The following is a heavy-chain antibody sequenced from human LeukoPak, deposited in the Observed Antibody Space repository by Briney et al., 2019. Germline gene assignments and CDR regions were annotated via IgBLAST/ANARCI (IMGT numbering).Heavy chain of an antibody. Sequence: GASVKVSCKASGYNFTSYYIHWVRQAPGQGLEWMGIINPSDGGTTYAQKFQGRVTVTRDTSTSTVYMELSSLRSEDTAVYYCAKDADSSSFDYWGQGTLVTVSS. V-gene: IGHV1-46*01. J-gene: IGHJ4*02. CDR3: AKDADSSSFDY. CDR2: INPSDGGT. D-gene: IGHD6-6*01. CDR1: GYNFTSYY.